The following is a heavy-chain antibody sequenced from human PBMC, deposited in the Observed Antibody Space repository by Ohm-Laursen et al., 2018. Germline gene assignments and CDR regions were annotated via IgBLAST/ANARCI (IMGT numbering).Heavy chain of an antibody. V-gene: IGHV3-48*03. J-gene: IGHJ6*02. D-gene: IGHD4-17*01. Sequence: SLRLSCAASGFTFSSYEMNWVRQAPGKGLEWVSYISSSGSTIYYADSVKGRFTISRDNAKNSPYLQMNSLRAEDTAVYYCARDKTVTRPYYYYGMDVWGQGTTVTVSS. CDR3: ARDKTVTRPYYYYGMDV. CDR1: GFTFSSYE. CDR2: ISSSGSTI.